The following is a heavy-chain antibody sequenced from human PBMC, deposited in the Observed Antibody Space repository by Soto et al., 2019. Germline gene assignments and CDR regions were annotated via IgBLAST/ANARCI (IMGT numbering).Heavy chain of an antibody. J-gene: IGHJ6*02. CDR2: FIPIFGTA. D-gene: IGHD6-13*01. V-gene: IGHV1-69*13. Sequence: GASVKVSCKASGGTFSSYAISWVQQAPGQGLEWMGGFIPIFGTANYAQKFQGRVTITADESTSTAYMELSSLRSEDTAVYYCGGIAAAGHYYYYGMDVWGQGTTVTVSS. CDR1: GGTFSSYA. CDR3: GGIAAAGHYYYYGMDV.